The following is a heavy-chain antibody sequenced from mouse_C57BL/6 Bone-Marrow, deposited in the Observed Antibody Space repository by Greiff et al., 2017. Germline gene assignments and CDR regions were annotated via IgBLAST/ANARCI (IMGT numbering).Heavy chain of an antibody. J-gene: IGHJ2*01. CDR3: ARALFYDYEGGN. CDR2: INYDGSST. D-gene: IGHD2-4*01. Sequence: EVHLVESEGGLVQPGSSMKLSCTASGFTFSDYYMAWVRQVPEKGLEWVANINYDGSSTYYLDSLKGRFIISRDNAKNILYLQMSSLKSEDTATYYCARALFYDYEGGNWGQGTTLTVSS. V-gene: IGHV5-16*01. CDR1: GFTFSDYY.